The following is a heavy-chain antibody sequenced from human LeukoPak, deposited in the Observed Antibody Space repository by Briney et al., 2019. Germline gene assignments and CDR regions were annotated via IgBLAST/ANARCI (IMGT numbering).Heavy chain of an antibody. V-gene: IGHV3-23*01. CDR1: GFTFSSYG. Sequence: GGSLRLSCAASGFTFSSYGMSWVRQAPGKGLEWVSAISGSGGSTYYADSVKGRFTISRDNSKNTLYLQMNSLRAEDTAVYYCAKDPVLRYFDWLLTSFGYFDYWGQGTLVTVSS. CDR3: AKDPVLRYFDWLLTSFGYFDY. J-gene: IGHJ4*02. D-gene: IGHD3-9*01. CDR2: ISGSGGST.